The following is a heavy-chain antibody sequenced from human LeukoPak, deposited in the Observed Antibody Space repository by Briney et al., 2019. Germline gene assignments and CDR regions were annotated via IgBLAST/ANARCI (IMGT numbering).Heavy chain of an antibody. V-gene: IGHV3-23*01. Sequence: GGSLRLSCAASGFTFSSYAMRWVRQAPGKGVEWVSAISGSGGSTYYADCVKGRFTISRDNSKNTLYLQMNSLRAEDTAVYYCAKPKRLRLGELSLYYWGQGTLVTVSS. CDR3: AKPKRLRLGELSLYY. J-gene: IGHJ4*02. CDR2: ISGSGGST. CDR1: GFTFSSYA. D-gene: IGHD3-16*02.